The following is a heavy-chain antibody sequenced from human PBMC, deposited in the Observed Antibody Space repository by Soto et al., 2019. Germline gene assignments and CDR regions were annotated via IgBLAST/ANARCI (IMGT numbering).Heavy chain of an antibody. Sequence: EVQLVESGGDLVQPGRSLRLSCAASGFTFDDYAMHWVRQVPGKGLEWVAGINWDSDTIAYAACVRGRFTISRDNAKNSLYLQMNSLRAEDTALYYCAKDFHTNMALMDVWGKGTTVTVSS. V-gene: IGHV3-9*01. CDR2: INWDSDTI. CDR1: GFTFDDYA. CDR3: AKDFHTNMALMDV. J-gene: IGHJ6*04. D-gene: IGHD3-10*01.